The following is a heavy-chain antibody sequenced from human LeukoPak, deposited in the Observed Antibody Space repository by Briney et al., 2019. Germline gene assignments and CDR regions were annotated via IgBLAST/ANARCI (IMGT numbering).Heavy chain of an antibody. J-gene: IGHJ3*02. D-gene: IGHD1-26*01. V-gene: IGHV1-18*01. Sequence: ASVKVSCKASGYTFTSYGISWVRQAPGQGLEWMGWISAYNGNTNYAQKLQGRVTMTTDTSTSTAYMELRSLRSDDTAAYYCAREDPWEEGYAFDIWGQGTMVTVSS. CDR2: ISAYNGNT. CDR3: AREDPWEEGYAFDI. CDR1: GYTFTSYG.